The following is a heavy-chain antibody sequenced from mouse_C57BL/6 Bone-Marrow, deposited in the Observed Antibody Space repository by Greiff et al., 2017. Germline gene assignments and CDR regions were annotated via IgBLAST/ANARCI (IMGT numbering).Heavy chain of an antibody. D-gene: IGHD1-1*01. Sequence: QVQLQQSGAELMKPGASVKLSCKASGYTFSGYWIEWVKQRTGHGLEWIGEILPGSGSTNYNEKFTGKATFTADTSSNTAYMQLSSLTTEDSAIYSCARALINTVVAEVYFDVWGTGATGTVSS. CDR1: GYTFSGYW. CDR3: ARALINTVVAEVYFDV. V-gene: IGHV1-9*01. J-gene: IGHJ1*03. CDR2: ILPGSGST.